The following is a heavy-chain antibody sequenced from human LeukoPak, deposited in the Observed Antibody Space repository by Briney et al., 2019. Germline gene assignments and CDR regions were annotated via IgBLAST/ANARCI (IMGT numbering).Heavy chain of an antibody. CDR2: IYYRGGT. J-gene: IGHJ4*02. CDR3: ARQENSSGSYLSFFHS. CDR1: GGSNSSYY. V-gene: IGHV4-59*08. Sequence: PSETLSLTCTVSGGSNSSYYWSWMRQPPGKGLEWIGYIYYRGGTNYNPSLKSRVTISVDTSKNQFSLKLNSVTAADTAVYYCARQENSSGSYLSFFHSWGQGTLVTVSS. D-gene: IGHD3-10*01.